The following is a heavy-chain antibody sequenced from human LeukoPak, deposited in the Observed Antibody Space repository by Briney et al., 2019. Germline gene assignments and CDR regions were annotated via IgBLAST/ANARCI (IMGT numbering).Heavy chain of an antibody. D-gene: IGHD6-19*01. CDR1: GFTFSSYP. CDR2: ISGGGVYI. V-gene: IGHV3-23*01. Sequence: GGSLRLALAAAGFTFSSYPMSWGRQAAGKGLEWVSTISGGGVYIYSADSVKGRFTISRNSSKNPLYMKINSLRAADTAVYYCAQWLVRLTYFDCWGQGALVTVSS. CDR3: AQWLVRLTYFDC. J-gene: IGHJ4*02.